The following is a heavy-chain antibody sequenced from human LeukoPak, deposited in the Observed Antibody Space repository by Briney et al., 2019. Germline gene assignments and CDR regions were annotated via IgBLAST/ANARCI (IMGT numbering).Heavy chain of an antibody. CDR1: GFTFSSYA. CDR2: ISSSSSYI. D-gene: IGHD6-6*01. CDR3: AREGGWYSSSSVYFDY. V-gene: IGHV3-21*01. Sequence: GGSLRLSCAASGFTFSSYAMHWVRQAPGKGLEWVSSISSSSSYIYYADSVKGRFTISRDNAKNSLYLQMNSLRAEDTAVYYCAREGGWYSSSSVYFDYWGQGTLVTVSS. J-gene: IGHJ4*02.